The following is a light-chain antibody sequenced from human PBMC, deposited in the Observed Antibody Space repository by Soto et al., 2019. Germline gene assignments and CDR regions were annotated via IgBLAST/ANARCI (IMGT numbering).Light chain of an antibody. V-gene: IGKV1-39*01. J-gene: IGKJ2*01. CDR1: QSISSY. CDR3: QQSYSTPRT. Sequence: DIQMTQSPSSLSASVGDRVTITCRASQSISSYLNWYQQRPGKAPKFLIYTASSWQSVVPSRFSGSGSGTDFTLTTSSLQPEDFATYYCQQSYSTPRTFGQWTKLEIK. CDR2: TAS.